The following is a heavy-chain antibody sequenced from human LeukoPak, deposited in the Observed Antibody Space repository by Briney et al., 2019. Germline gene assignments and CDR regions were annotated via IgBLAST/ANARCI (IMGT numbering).Heavy chain of an antibody. Sequence: ASVKVSCKASGYTFTAYYMYWVRQAPGQGLEWMGWINPDSGGTNYAQKFQGGVTLSRDTSISTAYMELSRLRSDDTAVYYCARYFLIPALFYWGQGTLVTVSS. CDR1: GYTFTAYY. CDR3: ARYFLIPALFY. D-gene: IGHD3-16*01. J-gene: IGHJ4*02. CDR2: INPDSGGT. V-gene: IGHV1-2*02.